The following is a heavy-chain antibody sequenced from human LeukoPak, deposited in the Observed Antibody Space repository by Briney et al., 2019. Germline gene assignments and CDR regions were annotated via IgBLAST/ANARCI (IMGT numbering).Heavy chain of an antibody. J-gene: IGHJ3*02. D-gene: IGHD2-15*01. CDR2: ISAYNGNT. CDR1: GYTFTSYG. CDR3: ARRDCSGGSCYDDAFDI. Sequence: ASVKVSCKASGYTFTSYGISWVRQAPGQGLEWMGWISAYNGNTNYAQKLQGRVTMTTDTSTSTAYMELRSLRSDDTAVYYCARRDCSGGSCYDDAFDIWGQGTMVTVSS. V-gene: IGHV1-18*01.